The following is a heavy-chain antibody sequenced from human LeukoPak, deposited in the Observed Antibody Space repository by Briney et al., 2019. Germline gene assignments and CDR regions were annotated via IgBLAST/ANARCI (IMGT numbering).Heavy chain of an antibody. Sequence: GRSLRLSCAASGFNFSNYAMHWVRQAPGKGLEWVAFTSYDGSNKYYSDSVKGRFSISRDNAKNSLYLQMNSLRAEDTALYYCAKDIFTGIAAAGAIDYWGQGTLVTVSS. CDR3: AKDIFTGIAAAGAIDY. CDR1: GFNFSNYA. J-gene: IGHJ4*02. CDR2: TSYDGSNK. D-gene: IGHD6-13*01. V-gene: IGHV3-30*18.